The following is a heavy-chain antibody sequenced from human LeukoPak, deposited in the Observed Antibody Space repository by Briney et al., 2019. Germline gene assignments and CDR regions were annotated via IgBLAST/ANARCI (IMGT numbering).Heavy chain of an antibody. J-gene: IGHJ6*02. D-gene: IGHD2-2*01. CDR3: AKDLSRNNYYYYYGRDV. Sequence: GGSLRLSCVASGFPFSSYGMHWVRQAPGKGLEWVAVIWSVGGAEYYADSVKGRFTISRDNSKNTLYLQMNSLRAEDTAVYYCAKDLSRNNYYYYYGRDVWGQGTTVTVSS. V-gene: IGHV3-33*06. CDR1: GFPFSSYG. CDR2: IWSVGGAE.